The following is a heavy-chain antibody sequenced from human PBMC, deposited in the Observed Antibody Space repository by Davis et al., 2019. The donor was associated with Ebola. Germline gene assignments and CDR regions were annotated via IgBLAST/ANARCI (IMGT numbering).Heavy chain of an antibody. CDR1: GGSINSNDW. V-gene: IGHV4-4*01. Sequence: MPGGSLRLSCDVSGGSINSNDWWSWVRQSPGKGLEWIGEISHSGSTNYSPSLKSRVTISIDKSKKQFSLKVNSVTAADTAVYFCAREKRSYLGDWFDTWGQGTLVTVSS. D-gene: IGHD3-10*01. CDR3: AREKRSYLGDWFDT. J-gene: IGHJ5*02. CDR2: ISHSGST.